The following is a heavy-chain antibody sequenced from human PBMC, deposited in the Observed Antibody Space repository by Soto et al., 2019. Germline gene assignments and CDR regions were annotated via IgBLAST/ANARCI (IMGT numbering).Heavy chain of an antibody. D-gene: IGHD2-15*01. CDR2: FDPEDGET. CDR1: GYTLTELS. CDR3: AAAGLGVGAATRRTNWFDP. V-gene: IGHV1-24*01. J-gene: IGHJ5*02. Sequence: ASVKVSCKVSGYTLTELSMHWVRQAPGKGLEWMGGFDPEDGETIYAQKFQGRVTMTEDTSTDTAYMDLSSLRSEDTAVYYCAAAGLGVGAATRRTNWFDPWGQGTLVTVSS.